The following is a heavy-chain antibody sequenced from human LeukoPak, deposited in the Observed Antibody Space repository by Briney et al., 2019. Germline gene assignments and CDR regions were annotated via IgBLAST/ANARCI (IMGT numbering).Heavy chain of an antibody. J-gene: IGHJ4*02. Sequence: PPETLSLTCTVSGGTISSGSYYWRWIRQPAGKGLERIARIYTSGSTHNNPSLKTRTTISVSTVKKQFCLMLYSVTAADTAVYDCAGDSTVVTRSGFDYWGQGTLVAVSS. CDR3: AGDSTVVTRSGFDY. D-gene: IGHD4-23*01. V-gene: IGHV4-61*02. CDR1: GGTISSGSYY. CDR2: IYTSGST.